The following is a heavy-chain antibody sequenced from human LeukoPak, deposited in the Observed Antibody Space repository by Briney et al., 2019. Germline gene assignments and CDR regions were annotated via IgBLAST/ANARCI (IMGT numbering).Heavy chain of an antibody. CDR2: IYHSGST. Sequence: SETLSLTCTVSGGSISSGGYYWSWIRQPPGKGLEWIGYIYHSGSTYYNPSLKSRVTISVDRSKNQFSLKLSSVTAADTAVYYCARQIVATPSPHFDYWGQGTLVTVSS. D-gene: IGHD5-12*01. J-gene: IGHJ4*02. CDR1: GGSISSGGYY. CDR3: ARQIVATPSPHFDY. V-gene: IGHV4-30-2*01.